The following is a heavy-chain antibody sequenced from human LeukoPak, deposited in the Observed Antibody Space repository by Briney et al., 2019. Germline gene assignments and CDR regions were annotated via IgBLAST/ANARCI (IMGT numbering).Heavy chain of an antibody. CDR3: ARGEWDLLFDY. V-gene: IGHV4-59*01. CDR1: GGSISGYY. D-gene: IGHD1-26*01. CDR2: IFYSGST. Sequence: SETLSLTCTVSGGSISGYYWSWIRQPPGKGLEWIGYIFYSGSTNYNPSLKSRVTISVDTSKNQFSLKLSSVTAADTAVYYCARGEWDLLFDYWGQGALVVVSS. J-gene: IGHJ4*02.